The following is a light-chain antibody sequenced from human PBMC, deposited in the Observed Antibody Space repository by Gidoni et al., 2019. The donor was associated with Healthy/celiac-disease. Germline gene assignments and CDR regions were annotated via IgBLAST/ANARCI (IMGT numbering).Light chain of an antibody. J-gene: IGKJ3*01. V-gene: IGKV3-11*01. CDR2: DAS. CDR3: QQRSNWPPL. CDR1: QSVSSY. Sequence: DIVLTQSPATLSLSPGARATLSCRASQSVSSYLAWYQQKPGQAPRLLIYDASNRATGIPARFSGSGSGTDFTLTISSLEPEDFAVYYCQQRSNWPPLFGPGTKVDIK.